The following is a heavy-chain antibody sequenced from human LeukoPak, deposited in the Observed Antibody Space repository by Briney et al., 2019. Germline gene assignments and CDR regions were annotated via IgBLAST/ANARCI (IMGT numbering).Heavy chain of an antibody. D-gene: IGHD3-22*01. CDR3: ARGRQDVTMIVVVMTAVSYYLDV. CDR1: GGSFSGYY. J-gene: IGHJ6*03. Sequence: SETLSLTCAVYGGSFSGYYWTWIRQTPGKGLEWIREMNPSGSTNYNPSLKSRVTISVDTSKNQFSLKLSSVTAADTAVYYCARGRQDVTMIVVVMTAVSYYLDVWGKGTTVTVS. CDR2: MNPSGST. V-gene: IGHV4-34*01.